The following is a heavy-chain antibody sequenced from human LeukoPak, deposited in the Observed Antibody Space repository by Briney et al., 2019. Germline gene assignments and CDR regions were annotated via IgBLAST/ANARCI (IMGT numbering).Heavy chain of an antibody. CDR1: GGTFSGYA. D-gene: IGHD4-17*01. V-gene: IGHV1-69*05. Sequence: ASVKVSCKASGGTFSGYAISWVRQAPGQGLEWMGGIIPIFGTANYAQKFQGRVTITTDESTSTAYMELSSLRSEDTAVYYCAIGPTVTSSTPIDYWGQGTLVTVSS. CDR2: IIPIFGTA. CDR3: AIGPTVTSSTPIDY. J-gene: IGHJ4*02.